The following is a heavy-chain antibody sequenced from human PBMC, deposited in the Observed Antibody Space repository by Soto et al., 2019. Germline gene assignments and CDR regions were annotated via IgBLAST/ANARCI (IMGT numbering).Heavy chain of an antibody. CDR3: AKGDDFWSGYLAY. D-gene: IGHD3-3*01. V-gene: IGHV4-31*03. J-gene: IGHJ4*02. CDR2: IYYSGST. Sequence: SETLSLTCTVSGGSISSGGYYWSWIRQHPGKGLEWIGYIYYSGSTYYNPSLKSRVTISVDTSKNQFSLKLNSVTAADTAMYYCAKGDDFWSGYLAYWGQGILVTVSS. CDR1: GGSISSGGYY.